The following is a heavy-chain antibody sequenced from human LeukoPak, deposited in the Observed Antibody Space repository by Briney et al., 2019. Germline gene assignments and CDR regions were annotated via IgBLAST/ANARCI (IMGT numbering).Heavy chain of an antibody. J-gene: IGHJ4*02. CDR1: GYTFTDYW. V-gene: IGHV5-51*01. D-gene: IGHD2-21*02. Sequence: GESLKLSCKASGYTFTDYWIGWVRPMPGKGLEWMAIIYPGDSDTRYSPSFQGQVTISADTSISTAYLQWNSLKASDTAIYYCAKRADYYSDYWGQGTLVTVSS. CDR3: AKRADYYSDY. CDR2: IYPGDSDT.